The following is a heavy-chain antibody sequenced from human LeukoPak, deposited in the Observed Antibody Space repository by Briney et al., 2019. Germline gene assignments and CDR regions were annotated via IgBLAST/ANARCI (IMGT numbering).Heavy chain of an antibody. CDR3: AKDRLTIFGVAKPFDY. D-gene: IGHD3-3*01. J-gene: IGHJ4*02. CDR1: GFTFSSYA. Sequence: PGRSLRLSCAASGFTFSSYAMHWVRQAPGKGLEWVAVISYDGSNKYYADSVKGRFTISRDNSKNTLYLQMNSLRAEDTAVYYCAKDRLTIFGVAKPFDYWGQGTLVTVSS. CDR2: ISYDGSNK. V-gene: IGHV3-30-3*01.